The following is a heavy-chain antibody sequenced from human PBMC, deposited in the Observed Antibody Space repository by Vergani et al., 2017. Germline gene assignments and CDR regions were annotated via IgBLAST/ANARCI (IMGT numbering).Heavy chain of an antibody. CDR2: IIPIFGTA. CDR1: GGTFSSYA. J-gene: IGHJ3*02. Sequence: QVQLVQSGAEVKKPGSSVKVSCKASGGTFSSYAISWVRQAPGQGLEWIGGIIPIFGTANYAQKFQGRVTITADKSTSTAYMELSSLRSEDTAVYYCASVADSSSWNAFDIWGQGTMVTVSS. CDR3: ASVADSSSWNAFDI. V-gene: IGHV1-69*06. D-gene: IGHD6-13*01.